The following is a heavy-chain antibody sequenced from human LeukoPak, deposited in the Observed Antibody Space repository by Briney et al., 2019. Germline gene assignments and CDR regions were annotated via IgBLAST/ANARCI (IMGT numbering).Heavy chain of an antibody. CDR2: ISYDGSNK. D-gene: IGHD3-10*01. Sequence: PGGSLRLSCAASGFTFSSYGMHWVRQAPGKGLEWVAVISYDGSNKYYADSVKGRFTISRDNSKNTLYLQMNSLRAEDTAVYYCAKDPYYGSGSRSYYYYGMDVWGQGTTVTVSS. V-gene: IGHV3-30*18. J-gene: IGHJ6*02. CDR1: GFTFSSYG. CDR3: AKDPYYGSGSRSYYYYGMDV.